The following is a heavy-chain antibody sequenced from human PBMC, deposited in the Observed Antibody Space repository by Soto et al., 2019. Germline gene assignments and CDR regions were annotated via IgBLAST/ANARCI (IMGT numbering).Heavy chain of an antibody. CDR2: ISPRSNYK. CDR3: VRGGGGGQFDS. V-gene: IGHV3-11*06. D-gene: IGHD2-21*01. Sequence: GGSLRLFCEVSGFTFSDFYMSWIRQSPGKGLEWLSYISPRSNYKQYAESVKGRHTISRDNAKNSLSLQMNSLRVEDTAVYYCVRGGGGGQFDSWGQGTLVTVS. CDR1: GFTFSDFY. J-gene: IGHJ4*02.